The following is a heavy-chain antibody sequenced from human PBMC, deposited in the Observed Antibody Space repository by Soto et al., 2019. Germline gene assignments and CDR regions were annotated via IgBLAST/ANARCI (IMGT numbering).Heavy chain of an antibody. D-gene: IGHD4-17*01. Sequence: QVQLVQSGAEVKKPGSSVKVSCKASGGTFSSYTISWVRQAPGQGLEWMGRIIPILGIANYAQKFQGRVTITADKSTSTDYMELSTLRSEDTAVYYCARTADDYGAAYWGQGTLVTVSS. CDR3: ARTADDYGAAY. J-gene: IGHJ4*02. CDR2: IIPILGIA. V-gene: IGHV1-69*02. CDR1: GGTFSSYT.